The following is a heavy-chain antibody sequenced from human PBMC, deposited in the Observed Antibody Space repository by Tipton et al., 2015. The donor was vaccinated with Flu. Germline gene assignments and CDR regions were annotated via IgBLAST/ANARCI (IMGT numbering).Heavy chain of an antibody. Sequence: SLRLSCAASGFAFRDYGMSWVRQAPGQGLEWLALVSGDGSHQYYADSVKGRFTISRDDSKNTVYLQMNSLRAEDTAVYYCARGPHGGGSGSYGDFWGQGTLVTVSS. D-gene: IGHD3-10*01. CDR2: VSGDGSHQ. V-gene: IGHV3-30*03. CDR3: ARGPHGGGSGSYGDF. CDR1: GFAFRDYG. J-gene: IGHJ4*02.